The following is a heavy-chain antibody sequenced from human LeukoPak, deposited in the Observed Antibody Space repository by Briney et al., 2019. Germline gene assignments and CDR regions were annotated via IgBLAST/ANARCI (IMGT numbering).Heavy chain of an antibody. V-gene: IGHV4-59*12. J-gene: IGHJ5*02. Sequence: SETLSLTCTVSGGSISSYYWSWIRQPPGKGLEWIGYIYYSGTTNYNPSLKSRVTISVDTSKNQFSLNLISVPAADTAVYFCARGRGGGGSSNNWFDPWGQGTLVTVSS. D-gene: IGHD2-15*01. CDR3: ARGRGGGGSSNNWFDP. CDR2: IYYSGTT. CDR1: GGSISSYY.